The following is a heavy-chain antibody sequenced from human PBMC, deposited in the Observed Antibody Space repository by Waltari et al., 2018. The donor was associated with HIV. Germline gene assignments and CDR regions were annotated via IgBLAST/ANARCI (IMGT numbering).Heavy chain of an antibody. V-gene: IGHV3-30-3*01. Sequence: QDQLVESGGGVVQPGRSLRLSCAASGFPFSRYAMHWVRQAPGKGLEWVAGISFDGSSAYYADSVKGRFTISKDNPKNTLYLQMKSLITEDTAVYFCARDSLYSDSSGYYFRPFDMWGQGTMVTVSS. CDR3: ARDSLYSDSSGYYFRPFDM. D-gene: IGHD3-22*01. CDR2: ISFDGSSA. CDR1: GFPFSRYA. J-gene: IGHJ3*02.